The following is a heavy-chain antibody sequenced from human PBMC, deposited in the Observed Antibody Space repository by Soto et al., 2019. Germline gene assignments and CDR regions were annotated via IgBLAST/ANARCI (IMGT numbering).Heavy chain of an antibody. CDR2: ISSSSSYI. V-gene: IGHV3-21*01. D-gene: IGHD5-18*01. CDR1: GFTFSSST. Sequence: GGSLRLSCAGSGFTFSSSTINWVRQAPGKGLEWVSSISSSSSYIYYADSVKGRFTISRDNAKNSLYLQMNSLRAEDTAVYYCARDGTAMDYYYYGMDVWGQGTTVTVSS. CDR3: ARDGTAMDYYYYGMDV. J-gene: IGHJ6*02.